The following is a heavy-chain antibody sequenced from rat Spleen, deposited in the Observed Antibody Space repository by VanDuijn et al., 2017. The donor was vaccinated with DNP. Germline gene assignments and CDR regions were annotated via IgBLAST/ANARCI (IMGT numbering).Heavy chain of an antibody. J-gene: IGHJ2*01. D-gene: IGHD2-2*01. CDR3: ARGIPDFDY. Sequence: QVQLKESGPGLVRPSETLSLTCTVSGFSLTGYSVTWIRQSSGKGPEWMGKIWHDGDTAYNSALRSRLTISRDTSRNQVFLKMNSLQTDETGTYYCARGIPDFDYWGLGVMVTVSS. CDR1: GFSLTGYS. CDR2: IWHDGDT. V-gene: IGHV2-34*01.